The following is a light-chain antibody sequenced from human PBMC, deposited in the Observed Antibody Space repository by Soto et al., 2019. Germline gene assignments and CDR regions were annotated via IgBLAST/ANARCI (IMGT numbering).Light chain of an antibody. CDR3: QQYNDWPPT. J-gene: IGKJ1*01. Sequence: EIVLTQFRASLSVSPGERATLSCRASQSVSSNLAWYQQKPGQAPRLLIYGASSRSAGIPARFSGSGSGTEFNLTISSLPSEDFAVYYCQQYNDWPPTFGQGTKVDIK. V-gene: IGKV3-15*01. CDR2: GAS. CDR1: QSVSSN.